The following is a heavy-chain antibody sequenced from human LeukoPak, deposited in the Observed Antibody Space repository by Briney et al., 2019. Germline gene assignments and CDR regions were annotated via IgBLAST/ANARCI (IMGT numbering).Heavy chain of an antibody. Sequence: GGSLRLSCAASGFTFSSYTMSWVRQAPGKGLEWVSSITTSDGNTYYADSVKGRFTVSRDNSKNTLYLQMNSLRTEDTAVYYCARDFSSWDLDYWGQGTLVTVSS. D-gene: IGHD6-13*01. CDR2: ITTSDGNT. CDR3: ARDFSSWDLDY. CDR1: GFTFSSYT. J-gene: IGHJ4*02. V-gene: IGHV3-23*01.